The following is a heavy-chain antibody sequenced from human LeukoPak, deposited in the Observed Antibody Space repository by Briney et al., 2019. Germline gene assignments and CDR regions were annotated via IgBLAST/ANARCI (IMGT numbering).Heavy chain of an antibody. CDR1: GGSISSGSYY. V-gene: IGHV4-39*07. CDR2: IHHSEST. J-gene: IGHJ4*02. D-gene: IGHD1-1*01. Sequence: SQTLSLTCTVSGGSISSGSYYWSWIRQPPGKGLEWIGSIHHSESTYYNPSLKSRVTISVDTSKNQFSLKLRSVTAADTAVYYCARDRTGFDYWGQGTLVTVSS. CDR3: ARDRTGFDY.